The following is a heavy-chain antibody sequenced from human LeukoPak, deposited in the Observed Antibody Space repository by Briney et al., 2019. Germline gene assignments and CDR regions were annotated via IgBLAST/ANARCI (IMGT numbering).Heavy chain of an antibody. Sequence: SETLSLTCTVSGCSISSGGYYWSWIRQHLGKGLEWIRYIYYSGSTYYNPSLTSRVTISVDTSKNQFSLKLSSMTAADTAVYYCARDSAAAALNWGQGTLVTVSS. D-gene: IGHD6-13*01. CDR3: ARDSAAAALN. CDR1: GCSISSGGYY. V-gene: IGHV4-31*03. CDR2: IYYSGST. J-gene: IGHJ4*02.